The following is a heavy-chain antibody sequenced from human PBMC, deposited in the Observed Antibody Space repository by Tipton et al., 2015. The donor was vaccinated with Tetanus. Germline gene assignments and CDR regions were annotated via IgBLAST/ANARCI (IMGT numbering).Heavy chain of an antibody. J-gene: IGHJ3*02. CDR2: IRSKAYGGTT. CDR3: TRDDVYYYDSSGYYAFDI. V-gene: IGHV3-49*04. CDR1: GFTFGDYA. D-gene: IGHD3-22*01. Sequence: SLRLSCTASGFTFGDYAMSWVRQAPGKGLEWVGFIRSKAYGGTTEYAASVKGRFTISRDDSKSIAYLQMNSLKTEDTAVYYCTRDDVYYYDSSGYYAFDIWGQGTMVTVSS.